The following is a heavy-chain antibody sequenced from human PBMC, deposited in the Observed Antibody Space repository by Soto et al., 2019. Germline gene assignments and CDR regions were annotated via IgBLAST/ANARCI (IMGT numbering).Heavy chain of an antibody. CDR1: GGSMSEYF. CDR2: IYYLGST. J-gene: IGHJ4*02. CDR3: ARDGYDGSGSPYPAY. Sequence: PSETLSLTCSVSGGSMSEYFWSWIRQSPGKGLEWIGYIYYLGSTDYNPSLKSRVTISVDTSKRQFSLRLTSVTAAGTAVYYCARDGYDGSGSPYPAYWGPGTQVTVSS. V-gene: IGHV4-59*01. D-gene: IGHD3-10*01.